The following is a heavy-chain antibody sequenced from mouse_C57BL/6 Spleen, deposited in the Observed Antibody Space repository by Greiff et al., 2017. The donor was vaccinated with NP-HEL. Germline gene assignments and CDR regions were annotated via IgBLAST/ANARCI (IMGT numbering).Heavy chain of an antibody. J-gene: IGHJ1*03. V-gene: IGHV1-82*01. CDR1: GYAFSSSW. CDR3: ARGGTYYGSSYGYFDV. Sequence: VKLQESGPELVKPGASVKISCKASGYAFSSSWMNWVKQRPGKGLEWIGRIYPGDGDTNYNGKFKGKATLTADKSASTAYMQLSSLTSEDSAVYFCARGGTYYGSSYGYFDVWGTGTTVTVSS. D-gene: IGHD1-1*01. CDR2: IYPGDGDT.